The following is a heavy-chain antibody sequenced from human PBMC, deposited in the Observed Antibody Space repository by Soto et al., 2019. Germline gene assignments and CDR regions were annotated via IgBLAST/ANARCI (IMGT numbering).Heavy chain of an antibody. J-gene: IGHJ4*02. CDR3: ARDSSSWYY. CDR1: GFTFSSYN. D-gene: IGHD6-13*01. Sequence: EVQLVESGGGQVKPGGSLRLSCAASGFTFSSYNMNWVRQAPGKGLEWVSSISGSSSYIYYSDSVKGRFTISRDNAKNSLYLQMNSLRAEDTAVYFCARDSSSWYYWGQGTLVTVSS. CDR2: ISGSSSYI. V-gene: IGHV3-21*01.